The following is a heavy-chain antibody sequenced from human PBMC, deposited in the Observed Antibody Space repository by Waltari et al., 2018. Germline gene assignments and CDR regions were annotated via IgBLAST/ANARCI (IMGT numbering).Heavy chain of an antibody. Sequence: QVQLVQSGAEVKKPGSSVKVSCKASGGTFSSYAISWVRQAPGQGLEWMGRIIPIFGTATSAQKFQGRVTITADKSTSTAYMELSSLRSEDTAVYYWARVVWKLDPLLWYWGQGTLVTVSS. CDR3: ARVVWKLDPLLWY. J-gene: IGHJ4*02. CDR2: IIPIFGTA. CDR1: GGTFSSYA. V-gene: IGHV1-69*13. D-gene: IGHD1-1*01.